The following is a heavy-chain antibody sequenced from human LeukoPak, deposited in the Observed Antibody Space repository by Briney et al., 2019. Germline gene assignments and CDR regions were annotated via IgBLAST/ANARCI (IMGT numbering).Heavy chain of an antibody. CDR2: IIPIFGTA. J-gene: IGHJ5*02. CDR3: AREGSIVDVPAAILYSNWFDP. D-gene: IGHD2-2*01. CDR1: GGTFSSYA. V-gene: IGHV1-69*13. Sequence: SVKVSCKASGGTFSSYAISWVRQAPGQGLEWMGGIIPIFGTANYAQKFQGRVTITADESTSAAYMELSSLRSEDTAVYYCAREGSIVDVPAAILYSNWFDPWGQGTLVTVSS.